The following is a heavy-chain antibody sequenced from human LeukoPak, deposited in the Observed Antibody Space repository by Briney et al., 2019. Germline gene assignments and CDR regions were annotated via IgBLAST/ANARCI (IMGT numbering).Heavy chain of an antibody. CDR2: ISSSSSYI. CDR1: GFTFISYI. D-gene: IGHD6-13*01. V-gene: IGHV3-21*01. J-gene: IGHJ5*02. CDR3: ARDGGCCSAAGTENWFDP. Sequence: GGSLRLSCAASGFTFISYIMNWVRQASGKGLEWVSSISSSSSYIYYADSVKGRFTISRDNAKNSLYLQLNSLRAEDTAVYYCARDGGCCSAAGTENWFDPWGQGTLVTVSS.